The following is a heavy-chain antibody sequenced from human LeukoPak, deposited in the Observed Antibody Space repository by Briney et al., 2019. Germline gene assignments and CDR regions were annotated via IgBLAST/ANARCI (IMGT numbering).Heavy chain of an antibody. CDR2: ISYDGSNK. CDR1: GFTFSSYG. J-gene: IGHJ5*02. V-gene: IGHV3-30*18. D-gene: IGHD3-22*01. Sequence: GGSLRLSCAASGFTFSSYGMHWVRQAPGKGLEWVAVISYDGSNKYYADSVKGRFTISRDNSKNTLYLQMNSLRAEDTAVYYCAKERLTYYYDSSGYYPHNWFDPWGQGTLVTVSS. CDR3: AKERLTYYYDSSGYYPHNWFDP.